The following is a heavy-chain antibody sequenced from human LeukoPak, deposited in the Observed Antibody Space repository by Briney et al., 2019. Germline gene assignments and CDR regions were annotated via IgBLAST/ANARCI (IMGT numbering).Heavy chain of an antibody. Sequence: SETLSLTCTVSGDSIKTYYWSWIPQPPGKGLEWIGYIYYSGSTNYNPSLKSRVTISVDTSRDQFSLNLNSVTAADTAVYYCARGCSSGTFPFDYWGRGTLVTVSS. CDR2: IYYSGST. CDR3: ARGCSSGTFPFDY. D-gene: IGHD2-2*01. J-gene: IGHJ4*02. CDR1: GDSIKTYY. V-gene: IGHV4-59*01.